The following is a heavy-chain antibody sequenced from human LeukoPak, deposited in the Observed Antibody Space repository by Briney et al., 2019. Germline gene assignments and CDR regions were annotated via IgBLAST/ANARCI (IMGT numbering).Heavy chain of an antibody. CDR2: IYSSGST. J-gene: IGHJ4*02. CDR3: AREGDSSGYHYWFDY. Sequence: SETLSLTCIVSGGSISNYYWSWIRQPAGKGLELIGRIYSSGSTNYNPSLKSRITVSVDTSKNQFSLKLSSVTAADTAVYYCAREGDSSGYHYWFDYWGQGTLVTVSS. V-gene: IGHV4-4*07. CDR1: GGSISNYY. D-gene: IGHD3-22*01.